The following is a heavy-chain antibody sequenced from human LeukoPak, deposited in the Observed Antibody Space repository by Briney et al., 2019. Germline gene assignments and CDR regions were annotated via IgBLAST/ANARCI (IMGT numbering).Heavy chain of an antibody. CDR2: SYISGST. CDR3: ARDQELGF. J-gene: IGHJ4*02. V-gene: IGHV4-4*07. Sequence: PSETLSLTCTVSGAYISSYYWNWIRQPAGKGLEWIGRSYISGSTDYNPSLKSRVTVSVDTSKNQFSLKLTSVTAADTAVYYCARDQELGFWGQGTLVTVSS. D-gene: IGHD3-10*01. CDR1: GAYISSYY.